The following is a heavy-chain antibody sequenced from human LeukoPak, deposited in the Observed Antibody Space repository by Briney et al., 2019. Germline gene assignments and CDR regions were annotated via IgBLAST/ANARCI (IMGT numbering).Heavy chain of an antibody. CDR1: GGSISSGGFY. CDR2: IYHGGAA. D-gene: IGHD6-13*01. J-gene: IGHJ4*02. Sequence: PSETLSLTCTVSGGSISSGGFYWSWIRQPPGQGLEWIGYIYHGGAAYYNPSLKSRLRMSVDTSENRFSLHLNSVTAADTAVYYCARGWGSSSWYRAGYWGQGTLVTVSS. CDR3: ARGWGSSSWYRAGY. V-gene: IGHV4-31*03.